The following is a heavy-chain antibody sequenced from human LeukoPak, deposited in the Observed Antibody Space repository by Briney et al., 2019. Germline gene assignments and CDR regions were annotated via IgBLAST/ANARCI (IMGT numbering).Heavy chain of an antibody. D-gene: IGHD2-2*01. CDR1: GFTFDGYT. CDR2: ISGDGYST. Sequence: GGSLRLSCAASGFTFDGYTMHWVRQAPGKGLEWVSLISGDGYSTYYADSVKGRFTISRDNSKNSLYLQMDSLRTEDTALYYCTKDRYCTTTNCPLDYWGQGTLVTVSS. V-gene: IGHV3-43*01. J-gene: IGHJ4*02. CDR3: TKDRYCTTTNCPLDY.